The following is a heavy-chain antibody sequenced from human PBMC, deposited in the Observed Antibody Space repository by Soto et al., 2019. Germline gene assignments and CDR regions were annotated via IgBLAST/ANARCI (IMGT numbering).Heavy chain of an antibody. D-gene: IGHD2-21*02. CDR1: GGTFSSYA. J-gene: IGHJ6*02. CDR2: IIPIFGTA. V-gene: IGHV1-69*13. Sequence: SVKVSCKASGGTFSSYAISWVRQAPGQGLEWMGGIIPIFGTANYAQKFQGRVTITADESTSTAYMELSSLRSEDTAVYYCARDRGGDCSHPSCYYYYGMDVWGQGITVTVSS. CDR3: ARDRGGDCSHPSCYYYYGMDV.